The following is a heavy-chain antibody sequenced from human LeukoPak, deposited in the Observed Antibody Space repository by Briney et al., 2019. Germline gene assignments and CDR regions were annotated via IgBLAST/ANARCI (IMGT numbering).Heavy chain of an antibody. CDR2: ISGSGGST. J-gene: IGHJ4*02. V-gene: IGHV3-23*01. CDR1: GFTFSSYA. Sequence: GGSLRLSCAASGFTFSSYAMGWVRQAPGKGLEWVSAISGSGGSTYYADSVKGRFTISRYNAKNTLYLQMNSLRAEDTAVYYCAKGPYYDFWSGADYWGQGTLVTVSS. D-gene: IGHD3-3*01. CDR3: AKGPYYDFWSGADY.